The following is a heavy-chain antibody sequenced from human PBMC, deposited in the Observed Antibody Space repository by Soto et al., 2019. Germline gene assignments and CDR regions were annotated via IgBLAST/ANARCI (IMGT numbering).Heavy chain of an antibody. D-gene: IGHD5-18*01. CDR1: GSQASTSGVG. V-gene: IGHV2-5*01. CDR2: IYGHELK. Sequence: QITLKESGPTLVKPTKKLTRTATFSGSQASTSGVGGGGIRRPPEKPLEWLAFIYGHELKRYSPSLKSRLTITKDPSKTQVVLTLTNTYLVDTATYYCAHRRTQGWCGMDVWGQGTTVTVSS. CDR3: AHRRTQGWCGMDV. J-gene: IGHJ6*01.